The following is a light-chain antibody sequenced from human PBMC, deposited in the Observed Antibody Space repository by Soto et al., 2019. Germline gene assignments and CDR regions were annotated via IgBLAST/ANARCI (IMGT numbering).Light chain of an antibody. J-gene: IGLJ2*01. CDR3: CSYTGSSTVV. CDR1: SSDVGTYNR. Sequence: QSVLTQPPSVSGSPGQSVTISCTGTSSDVGTYNRVSWYQQPPGTAPKLMIYEVSNRPSGVPDRFSGSKSGNTASLTISGLQAEDEADYYCCSYTGSSTVVFGGGTKLTVL. V-gene: IGLV2-18*02. CDR2: EVS.